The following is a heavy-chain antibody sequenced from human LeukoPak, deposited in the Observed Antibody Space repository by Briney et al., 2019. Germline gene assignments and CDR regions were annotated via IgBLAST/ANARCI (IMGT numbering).Heavy chain of an antibody. J-gene: IGHJ4*02. CDR1: GGSISSGSYY. Sequence: RTSETLSLTCTVSGGSISSGSYYWSWIRQPAGKGLEWIGRIYTSGSTNYNPSLKSRVTISVDTSKNQFSLKLSSVTAADTAVYYCARDGWVGATTKWGQGTLVTVSS. CDR2: IYTSGST. CDR3: ARDGWVGATTK. D-gene: IGHD1-26*01. V-gene: IGHV4-61*02.